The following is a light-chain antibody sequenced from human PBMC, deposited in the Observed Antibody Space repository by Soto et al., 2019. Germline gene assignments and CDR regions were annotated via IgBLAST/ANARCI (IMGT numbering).Light chain of an antibody. V-gene: IGLV2-23*01. CDR1: SSDVGSSNL. CDR3: CAYASTHLV. CDR2: DGD. Sequence: QSALTQPASVSGSPGQSITISCTGTSSDVGSSNLLSWYQQHPSKAPKLMIYDGDKRPSGVSSRFSASRSGNTASLTISGLQAEDEADYYCCAYASTHLVFGGGTKLTVL. J-gene: IGLJ2*01.